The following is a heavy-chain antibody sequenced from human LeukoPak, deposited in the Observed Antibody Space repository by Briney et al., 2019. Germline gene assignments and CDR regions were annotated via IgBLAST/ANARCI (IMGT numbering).Heavy chain of an antibody. J-gene: IGHJ6*03. V-gene: IGHV3-7*01. CDR1: GFTFSSYW. D-gene: IGHD4-23*01. CDR3: ARVLYGGNPDGVYYYMDV. CDR2: IKQDGSEK. Sequence: GGSLRLSCAASGFTFSSYWMSWVRQAPGKRLEWVANIKQDGSEKYYVDSVKGRFTISRDNAKNSLYLQMNSLRAEDTAVYYCARVLYGGNPDGVYYYMDVWGKGTTVTISS.